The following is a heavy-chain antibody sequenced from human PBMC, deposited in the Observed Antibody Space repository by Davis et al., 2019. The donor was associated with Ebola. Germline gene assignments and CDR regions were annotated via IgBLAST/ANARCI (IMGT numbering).Heavy chain of an antibody. Sequence: SETLSLTCTVSGGSISSYYWSWIRQPPGKGLEWIGYIYYSGSTNYNPSLKSRVTISVDTSKNQFSLKLSSVTAADTAVYYCARPSYPGYYYYYGMDVWGKGTTVTVSS. V-gene: IGHV4-59*08. D-gene: IGHD1-26*01. CDR2: IYYSGST. CDR1: GGSISSYY. CDR3: ARPSYPGYYYYYGMDV. J-gene: IGHJ6*04.